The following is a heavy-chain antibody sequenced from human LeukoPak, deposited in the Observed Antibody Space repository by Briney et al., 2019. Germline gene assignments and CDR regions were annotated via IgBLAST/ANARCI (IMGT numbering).Heavy chain of an antibody. J-gene: IGHJ3*02. CDR3: ARHFGSITLAFDI. Sequence: SVALSLTCTVSGGCIRSRSYYWVWIRQPPGKGLEWIGSIYYSGTTYHTPSLKSRVTISVDTSKPQFSLKLSSVTAADTAVYYCARHFGSITLAFDIWGQGTMVTVSS. CDR1: GGCIRSRSYY. CDR2: IYYSGTT. V-gene: IGHV4-39*01. D-gene: IGHD3-16*01.